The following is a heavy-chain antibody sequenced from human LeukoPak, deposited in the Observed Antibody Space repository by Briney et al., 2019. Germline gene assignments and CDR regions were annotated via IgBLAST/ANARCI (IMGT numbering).Heavy chain of an antibody. CDR3: AKALGYSPYYYYYMDV. D-gene: IGHD2-15*01. Sequence: GGSLRLSCAVSGLTFSSYWMHWVRQVPGKGLEWVSAISGSGGSTYYADSVKGRFTISRDNSKNTLYLQMNSLRAEDTAVYYCAKALGYSPYYYYYMDVWGKGTTVTVSS. V-gene: IGHV3-23*01. CDR2: ISGSGGST. J-gene: IGHJ6*03. CDR1: GLTFSSYW.